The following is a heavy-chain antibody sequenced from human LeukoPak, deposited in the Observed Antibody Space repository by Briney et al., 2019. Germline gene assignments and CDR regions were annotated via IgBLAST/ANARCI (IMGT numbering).Heavy chain of an antibody. CDR2: VSYDGTSK. J-gene: IGHJ4*02. Sequence: AGGSLRLSCAASGFTFRSSAMHWVRQAPGKGLEWMAAVSYDGTSKNYADSVKGRFAISRDNSKNTLYLQMNSLRAEDTAVYYCARGEDYGDYFDYWGQRTLVTVSS. CDR3: ARGEDYGDYFDY. V-gene: IGHV3-30*09. CDR1: GFTFRSSA. D-gene: IGHD4-17*01.